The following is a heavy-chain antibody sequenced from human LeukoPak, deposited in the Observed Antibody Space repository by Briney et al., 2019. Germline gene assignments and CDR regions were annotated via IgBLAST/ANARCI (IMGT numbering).Heavy chain of an antibody. CDR1: GFAFSSYS. CDR3: ARDGSSWSDYYYYMDV. J-gene: IGHJ6*03. CDR2: ISSSSSYI. D-gene: IGHD6-13*01. Sequence: GGSLRLSCAASGFAFSSYSMNWVRQAPGKGLEWVSSISSSSSYIYYADSVKGRFTISRDNAKNSLYLQMNSLRAEDTAVYYCARDGSSWSDYYYYMDVWGKGTTVTVSS. V-gene: IGHV3-21*01.